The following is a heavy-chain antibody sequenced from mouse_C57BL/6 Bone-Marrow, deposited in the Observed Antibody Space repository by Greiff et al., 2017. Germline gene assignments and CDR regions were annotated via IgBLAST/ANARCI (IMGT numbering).Heavy chain of an antibody. CDR1: GYTFTSYW. D-gene: IGHD2-5*01. J-gene: IGHJ4*01. CDR3: ASSNYHYAMDY. CDR2: INPSSGYT. V-gene: IGHV1-7*01. Sequence: QVQLKQSGAELAKPGASVKLSCKASGYTFTSYWMHWVKQRPGQGLEWIGYINPSSGYTKYNQKFKDKATLTADKSSSTAYMQLSSLTYEDSAVYYCASSNYHYAMDYWGQGTSVTVSS.